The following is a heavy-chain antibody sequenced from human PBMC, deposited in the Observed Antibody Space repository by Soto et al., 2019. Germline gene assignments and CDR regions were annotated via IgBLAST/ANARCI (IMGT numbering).Heavy chain of an antibody. J-gene: IGHJ4*02. V-gene: IGHV1-18*01. D-gene: IGHD3-22*01. CDR2: ISAYNGNT. CDR1: GYTFTSYG. CDR3: ARSPDTVVVINSADKFDY. Sequence: ASVKVSCKASGYTFTSYGISWVRQAPGQGLEWMGWISAYNGNTNYAQKLQDRVTMTTDTSTSTAYMELRSLRSDDTAVYYCARSPDTVVVINSADKFDYWGQGTLVTVSS.